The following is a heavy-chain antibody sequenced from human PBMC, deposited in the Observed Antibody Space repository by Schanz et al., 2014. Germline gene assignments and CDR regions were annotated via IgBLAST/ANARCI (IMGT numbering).Heavy chain of an antibody. D-gene: IGHD5-12*01. Sequence: VQLLESGGGLVQPGGSLRLSCAVSGFTVSSNHMSWVRQAPGKGLEWVAVIWNNGVTKYYADSVRGRFTISRDNSRNTLYLQMNSLRTEDTAVYYCASPSGYSDYGTYFDFWGQGTLVTVSS. CDR3: ASPSGYSDYGTYFDF. CDR1: GFTVSSNH. J-gene: IGHJ4*02. V-gene: IGHV3-33*08. CDR2: IWNNGVTK.